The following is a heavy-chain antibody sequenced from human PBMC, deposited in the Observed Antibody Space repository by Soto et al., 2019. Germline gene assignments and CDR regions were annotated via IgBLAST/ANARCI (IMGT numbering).Heavy chain of an antibody. CDR2: IYNDGTT. J-gene: IGHJ4*02. Sequence: GGSLRLSCAISGFTVSANYMSWVRQAPGMGLEWVSIIYNDGTTLYADSVKGRFTISRDDSKNTLYLQMDSLRAEDTAVYYCARAPTIKTIYEYWGQGTLVTVSS. CDR1: GFTVSANY. D-gene: IGHD1-1*01. CDR3: ARAPTIKTIYEY. V-gene: IGHV3-66*01.